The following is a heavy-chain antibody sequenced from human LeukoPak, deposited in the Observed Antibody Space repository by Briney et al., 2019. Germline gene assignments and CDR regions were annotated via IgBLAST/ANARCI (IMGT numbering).Heavy chain of an antibody. Sequence: GGSLRLSCAASGFTFSYYWMTWVRQAPGKGLEWVANINEEGSEEYYVDSVKGRFTISRDNAKNSLYLHMNSLRAEDTAVYYCASQVTIFGGGKYFDYWGQGTLVTVSS. CDR1: GFTFSYYW. CDR2: INEEGSEE. J-gene: IGHJ4*02. V-gene: IGHV3-7*05. CDR3: ASQVTIFGGGKYFDY. D-gene: IGHD3-3*01.